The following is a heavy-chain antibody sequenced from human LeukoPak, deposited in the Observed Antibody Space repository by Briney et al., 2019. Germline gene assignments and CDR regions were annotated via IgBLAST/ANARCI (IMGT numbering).Heavy chain of an antibody. CDR3: AKDLSGPYCGGDCYAGFDY. CDR2: ISGSGGST. V-gene: IGHV3-23*01. J-gene: IGHJ4*02. CDR1: GFTFSSYA. Sequence: GGSLRLSCAASGFTFSSYAMSWVRQAPGKGLEWVSAISGSGGSTYYADSVKGRFTISRDNSKNTLYLQMNSLRAEDTAVYYCAKDLSGPYCGGDCYAGFDYRGQGTLVTVSS. D-gene: IGHD2-21*02.